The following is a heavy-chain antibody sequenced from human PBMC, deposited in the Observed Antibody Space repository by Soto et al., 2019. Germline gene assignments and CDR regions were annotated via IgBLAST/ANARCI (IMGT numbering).Heavy chain of an antibody. D-gene: IGHD6-13*01. CDR2: ISGSGGST. CDR1: GFTFSSYA. V-gene: IGHV3-23*01. J-gene: IGHJ6*02. CDR3: AKEETSSSSWYYYYYYGMDV. Sequence: GGSLRLSCAASGFTFSSYAMSWVRQAPGKGLEWVSAISGSGGSTYYADSVKGRFTISRDNSKNTLYLQMNSLRAEDTAVYYCAKEETSSSSWYYYYYYGMDVWGQGTTVTVSS.